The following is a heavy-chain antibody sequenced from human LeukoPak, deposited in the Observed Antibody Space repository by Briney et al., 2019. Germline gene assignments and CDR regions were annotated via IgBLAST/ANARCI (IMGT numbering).Heavy chain of an antibody. D-gene: IGHD4-17*01. J-gene: IGHJ4*02. CDR1: GFTFDDYA. CDR2: ISWNSGSI. CDR3: AKDPYGDYTDGTFDY. V-gene: IGHV3-9*01. Sequence: GRSLRLSCAASGFTFDDYAMHWVRQAPGKGLEWVSGISWNSGSIGYADSVKGRFTISRDNAKDSLYLQMNSLRAEDTALYYCAKDPYGDYTDGTFDYWGQGTLVTVSS.